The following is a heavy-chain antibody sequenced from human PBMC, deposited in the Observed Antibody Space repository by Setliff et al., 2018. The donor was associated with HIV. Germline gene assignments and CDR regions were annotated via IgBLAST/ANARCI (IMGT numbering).Heavy chain of an antibody. CDR1: GITFSDQW. CDR3: ARNTDVDSVYRPFHI. J-gene: IGHJ3*02. CDR2: INQDGSEK. D-gene: IGHD1-26*01. V-gene: IGHV3-7*03. Sequence: GGSLRLSCAASGITFSDQWMTWFRQPPGKGLEWVANINQDGSEKHYVDSVKGRFTVSRDNAKNSLYLQMNSLRAEDTAVYYCARNTDVDSVYRPFHIWGQGTMVTVSS.